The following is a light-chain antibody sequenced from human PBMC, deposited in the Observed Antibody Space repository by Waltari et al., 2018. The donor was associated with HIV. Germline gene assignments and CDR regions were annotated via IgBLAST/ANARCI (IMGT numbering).Light chain of an antibody. Sequence: DIQMTQSPSSLSASFGDRVTIACRASQTITTYLNWYQQKPGKAPKLLISAASTLQSGVPSRFSGSGSGTEFTLTISSLQPEDFATYYCQQSYSSPLSFGPGTRVEIK. J-gene: IGKJ3*01. V-gene: IGKV1-39*01. CDR3: QQSYSSPLS. CDR1: QTITTY. CDR2: AAS.